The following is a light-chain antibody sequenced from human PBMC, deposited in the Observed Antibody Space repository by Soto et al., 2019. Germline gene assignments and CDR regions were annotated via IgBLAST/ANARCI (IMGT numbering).Light chain of an antibody. CDR3: SSYAGSNNLV. CDR1: SSDVGGYNY. CDR2: EVS. Sequence: QSALTQPPSASGSPGQSVTLSCTGTSSDVGGYNYVSWYQQHPGKAPKLIIYEVSKLPSGVPDRFSGSKSGNTASLTVSGLQAEDEADYYCSSYAGSNNLVFGGGTKLTVL. J-gene: IGLJ2*01. V-gene: IGLV2-8*01.